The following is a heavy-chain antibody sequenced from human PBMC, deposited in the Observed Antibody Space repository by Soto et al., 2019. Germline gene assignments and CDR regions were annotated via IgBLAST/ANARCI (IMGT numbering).Heavy chain of an antibody. J-gene: IGHJ6*02. CDR3: ASSNVAAAGFYYYGMDG. CDR2: IYYSGST. D-gene: IGHD6-13*01. V-gene: IGHV4-59*01. Sequence: QVQLQESGPGLVKPSETLSLTCTVSGGSISSYYWSWIRQPPGKGLEWIGYIYYSGSTNYNPSLKSRVTISVDTSKSQFSLKLSSVTAADTAVYYCASSNVAAAGFYYYGMDGWGRGTTVTVSS. CDR1: GGSISSYY.